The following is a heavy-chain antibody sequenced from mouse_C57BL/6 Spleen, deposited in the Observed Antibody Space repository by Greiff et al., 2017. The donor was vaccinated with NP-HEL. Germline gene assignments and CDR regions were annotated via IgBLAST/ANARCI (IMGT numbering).Heavy chain of an antibody. D-gene: IGHD4-1*01. J-gene: IGHJ4*01. CDR3: ARCPLTGTFAMDY. Sequence: QVQLQQSGPELVKPGASVKISCKASGYAFSSSWMNWVKQRPGKGLEWIGRIYPGDGDTNYNGKFKGKATLTADKSSSTAYMQLSSLTSEDSAVYFCARCPLTGTFAMDYWGQGTSVTVSS. V-gene: IGHV1-82*01. CDR2: IYPGDGDT. CDR1: GYAFSSSW.